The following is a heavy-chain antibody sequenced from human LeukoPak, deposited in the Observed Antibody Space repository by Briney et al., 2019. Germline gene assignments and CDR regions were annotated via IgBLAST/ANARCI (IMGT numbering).Heavy chain of an antibody. D-gene: IGHD5-24*01. CDR3: AKDDYNRY. V-gene: IGHV3-74*01. Sequence: GGSLRLSCAAAGFSLRSSWMHWVRQAPGKGLVWVSRISGDGSTTRYADSVKGRFTISRDNAQNTLFLQMDSLRAEDTAVYYCAKDDYNRYWGQGTLVTVSS. CDR1: GFSLRSSW. CDR2: ISGDGSTT. J-gene: IGHJ4*02.